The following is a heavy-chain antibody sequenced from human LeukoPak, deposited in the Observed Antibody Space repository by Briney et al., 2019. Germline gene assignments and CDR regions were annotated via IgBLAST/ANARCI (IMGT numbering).Heavy chain of an antibody. Sequence: ASGKVSCKTSGYTFITYDITWVRQAPRQGLEWMGWISAYNGITNYAQKLQGRVTMTTDTSTTTAYMELRSLTSDDTAVYYCARAQYSTGWYDYWGQGTLVTVSS. CDR2: ISAYNGIT. CDR3: ARAQYSTGWYDY. D-gene: IGHD6-19*01. V-gene: IGHV1-18*01. J-gene: IGHJ4*02. CDR1: GYTFITYD.